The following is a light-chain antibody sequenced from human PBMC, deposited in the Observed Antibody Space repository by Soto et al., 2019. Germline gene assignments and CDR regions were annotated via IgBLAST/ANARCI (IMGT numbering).Light chain of an antibody. Sequence: IQLTQSPSSLSASVGDRVTITCRASQGISSYLAWYQQKPGIAPKLLIYAASTLQSGVPSRFSGSGSGTDFTLTISSLQPEDFATYYCQQLNSYPFSFGGGTKVEIK. V-gene: IGKV1-9*01. CDR3: QQLNSYPFS. CDR2: AAS. CDR1: QGISSY. J-gene: IGKJ4*01.